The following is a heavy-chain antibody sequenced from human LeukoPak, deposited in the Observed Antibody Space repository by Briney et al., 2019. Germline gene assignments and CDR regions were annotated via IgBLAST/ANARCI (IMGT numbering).Heavy chain of an antibody. CDR3: GRPAYCGGDCYSNWFDS. V-gene: IGHV3-66*02. CDR2: IYNGGGT. Sequence: GGSLRLSCAASGLTVRNNHMYWVRQAPGKGLEWVSVIYNGGGTGYADSVKGRFTISRDNSRNTVYLQMNSLRDEDTAVYYCGRPAYCGGDCYSNWFDSWGQGTLVTVSS. J-gene: IGHJ5*01. D-gene: IGHD2-21*02. CDR1: GLTVRNNH.